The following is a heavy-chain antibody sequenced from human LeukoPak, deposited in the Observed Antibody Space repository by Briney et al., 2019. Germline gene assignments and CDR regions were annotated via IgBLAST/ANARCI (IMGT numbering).Heavy chain of an antibody. CDR3: ARDGSGSYYSYYMDV. V-gene: IGHV4-61*02. D-gene: IGHD1-26*01. CDR1: GGSISSGSYY. J-gene: IGHJ6*03. CDR2: IYTSGST. Sequence: PSETLSLTCTVSGGSISSGSYYWSWIRQPAGKGLEWIGRIYTSGSTNYNPSLKSRVTISVDTSQNQLSLKLSSVTAADTAVYYCARDGSGSYYSYYMDVWGKGTTVTVSS.